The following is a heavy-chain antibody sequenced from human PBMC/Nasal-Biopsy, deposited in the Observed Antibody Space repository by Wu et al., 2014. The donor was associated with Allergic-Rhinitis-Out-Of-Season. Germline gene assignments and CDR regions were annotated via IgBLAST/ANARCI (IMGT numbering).Heavy chain of an antibody. CDR3: AKEIGPSRPFDI. J-gene: IGHJ4*02. CDR1: GGSTINNY. Sequence: TLSLTCTVSGGSTINNYWSWVRRPPGKGLEWIGYIHYTGATNYNPSLANRLTLSIETSKNYFSLKLTSVTAADTAVYYCAKEIGPSRPFDIWGQGTLLTVSS. CDR2: IHYTGAT. V-gene: IGHV4-59*12. D-gene: IGHD3-9*01.